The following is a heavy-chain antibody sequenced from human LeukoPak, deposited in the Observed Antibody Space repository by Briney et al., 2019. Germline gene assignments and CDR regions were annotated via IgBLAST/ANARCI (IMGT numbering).Heavy chain of an antibody. CDR2: IYHSGST. CDR1: GYSISSGYY. Sequence: SETLSLTCTVSGYSISSGYYWGWIRQPPGKGLEWIGSIYHSGSTYYNPSLKSRVTISVDTSENQFSLKLSSVTAADTAVYYCARGTGTTEYYFDYWGQGTLVTVSS. D-gene: IGHD1-1*01. CDR3: ARGTGTTEYYFDY. V-gene: IGHV4-38-2*02. J-gene: IGHJ4*02.